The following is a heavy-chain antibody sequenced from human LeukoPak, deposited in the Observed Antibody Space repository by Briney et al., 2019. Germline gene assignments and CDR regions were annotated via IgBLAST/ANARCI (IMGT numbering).Heavy chain of an antibody. CDR1: GFTFSSYA. D-gene: IGHD1-26*01. J-gene: IGHJ4*02. CDR2: TGASGGST. Sequence: GGSLRLSCAASGFTFSSYAMSWVRQAPGKGLEWVSTTGASGGSTYYADSVKGRFTISRDNSKNTLYLEMNNLRAEDTAVYYCAKISRVGAADFDSWGQGTLVTVSS. CDR3: AKISRVGAADFDS. V-gene: IGHV3-23*01.